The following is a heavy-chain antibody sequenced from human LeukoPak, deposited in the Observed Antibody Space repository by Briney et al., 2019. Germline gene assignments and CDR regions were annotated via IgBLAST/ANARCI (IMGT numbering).Heavy chain of an antibody. Sequence: AGGSLRLSCAASGFTFSSYAMHWVRQAPGKGLEWVAVISYDGSNKYYADSVKGRFTISRDNSKNTLYLQMNSLRAEDTAVYYCAKARPSGDDQDYWGQGTLVTVSS. D-gene: IGHD3-10*01. CDR2: ISYDGSNK. CDR1: GFTFSSYA. J-gene: IGHJ4*02. V-gene: IGHV3-30-3*01. CDR3: AKARPSGDDQDY.